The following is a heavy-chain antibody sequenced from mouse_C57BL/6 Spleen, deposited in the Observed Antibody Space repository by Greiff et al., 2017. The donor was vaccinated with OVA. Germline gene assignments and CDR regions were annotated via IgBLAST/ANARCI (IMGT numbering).Heavy chain of an antibody. V-gene: IGHV1-63*01. CDR2: IYPGGGYT. D-gene: IGHD2-1*01. J-gene: IGHJ4*01. Sequence: VQLVESGAELVRPGTSVKMSCKASGYTFTNYWIGWAKQRPGHGLEWIGDIYPGGGYTNYNEKFKGKATLTADKSSSTAYMQFSSLTSEDSAIYYCARRTSGNYGVRDAMDYWGQGTSVTVSS. CDR3: ARRTSGNYGVRDAMDY. CDR1: GYTFTNYW.